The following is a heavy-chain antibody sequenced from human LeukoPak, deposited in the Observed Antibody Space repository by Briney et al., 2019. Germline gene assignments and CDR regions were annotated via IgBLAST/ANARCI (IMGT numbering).Heavy chain of an antibody. V-gene: IGHV4-59*01. J-gene: IGHJ4*02. D-gene: IGHD6-19*01. CDR1: GGSISSYY. Sequence: SETLSLTCTVSGGSISSYYWSWIRQPPGKGLEWIGYIYYSGSTNYNPSLKSRVTISVDTSKNQFSLKLSSVTAADTAVYYCATIPKGSSGWADYWGQGTLVTVSS. CDR3: ATIPKGSSGWADY. CDR2: IYYSGST.